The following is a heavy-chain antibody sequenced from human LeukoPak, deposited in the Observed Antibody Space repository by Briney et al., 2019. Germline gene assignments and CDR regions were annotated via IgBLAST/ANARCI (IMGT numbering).Heavy chain of an antibody. CDR1: GFTFSSYS. J-gene: IGHJ3*02. D-gene: IGHD2-2*01. CDR2: ISSSSSYI. Sequence: GGSLRLSCAASGFTFSSYSMNWVRQAPGKGLEWVSSISSSSSYIYYADSVKGRFTISRDNAKNSLYLQMNSLRAEDTAVYYCARVKYSSTTAIAFDIWGQGTMVTDSS. V-gene: IGHV3-21*01. CDR3: ARVKYSSTTAIAFDI.